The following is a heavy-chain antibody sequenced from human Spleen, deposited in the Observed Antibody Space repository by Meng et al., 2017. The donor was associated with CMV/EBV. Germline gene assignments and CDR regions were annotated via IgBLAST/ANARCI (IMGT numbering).Heavy chain of an antibody. CDR1: GFTFKNYA. CDR3: AKGVIRSSPTYFDF. J-gene: IGHJ4*02. CDR2: ISGGGNST. Sequence: ASGFTFKNYAMSWVRQAPGKGLEWVSTISGGGNSTYFADSVRGRFIISRDNSKNTLYVQMNSLRVEDTAIYYCAKGVIRSSPTYFDFWGLGALVTVSS. V-gene: IGHV3-23*01. D-gene: IGHD3-16*02.